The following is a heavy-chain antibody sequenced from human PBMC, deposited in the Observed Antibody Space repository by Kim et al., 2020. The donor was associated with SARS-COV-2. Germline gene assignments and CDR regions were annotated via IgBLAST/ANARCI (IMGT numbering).Heavy chain of an antibody. J-gene: IGHJ4*02. V-gene: IGHV3-23*01. CDR2: ISGSGGST. CDR3: AKEGEITMVRGVITTFDY. D-gene: IGHD3-10*01. CDR1: GFTFSSYA. Sequence: GGSLRLSCAASGFTFSSYAMSWVRQAPGKGLEWVSAISGSGGSTYYADSVKGRFTISRDNSKNTLYLQMNSLRAEDTAVYYCAKEGEITMVRGVITTFDYWGQGTLVTVSS.